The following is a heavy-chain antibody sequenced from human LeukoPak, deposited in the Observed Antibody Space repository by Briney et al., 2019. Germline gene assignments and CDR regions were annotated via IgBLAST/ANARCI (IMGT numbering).Heavy chain of an antibody. CDR1: GFTFSSYA. J-gene: IGHJ4*02. Sequence: GGSLRLSCAASGFTFSSYAMSWVRQAPGKGLEWVSAISGSGGSTYYADSVKGRFTISRDNSKNTLYVQMNSLRAEDTAVYYCAKDNTPMITFGGFIVPFDYWGQGTLVTVSS. V-gene: IGHV3-23*01. D-gene: IGHD3-16*02. CDR3: AKDNTPMITFGGFIVPFDY. CDR2: ISGSGGST.